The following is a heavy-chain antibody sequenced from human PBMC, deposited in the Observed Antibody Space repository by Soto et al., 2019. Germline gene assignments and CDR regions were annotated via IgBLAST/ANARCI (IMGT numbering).Heavy chain of an antibody. Sequence: GGSLRLACAASGFTFSSYSMHWVRKATGKGLEWVSSISSSSSYIYYADSVKGRFTISRDNAKNSLYLQMNSLRAEDTAVYYCAKDSAKYNAAYWFESWGQGTVVTVSS. CDR2: ISSSSSYI. D-gene: IGHD1-20*01. J-gene: IGHJ5*01. CDR3: AKDSAKYNAAYWFES. V-gene: IGHV3-21*01. CDR1: GFTFSSYS.